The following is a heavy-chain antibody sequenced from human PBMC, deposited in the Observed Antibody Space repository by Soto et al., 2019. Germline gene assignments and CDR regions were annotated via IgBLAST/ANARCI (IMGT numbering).Heavy chain of an antibody. CDR1: GYTFTSYG. Sequence: QVHLVQSGAEVKKPGASVKVSCKASGYTFTSYGITWVRQAPGQGLEWMGWISAHNGNTDYAQKLQGRVIVTRDTYTSTAYMELRSLISDDTAVYYCARGRYGDYWGQGALVTVSS. J-gene: IGHJ4*02. D-gene: IGHD1-1*01. CDR2: ISAHNGNT. V-gene: IGHV1-18*01. CDR3: ARGRYGDY.